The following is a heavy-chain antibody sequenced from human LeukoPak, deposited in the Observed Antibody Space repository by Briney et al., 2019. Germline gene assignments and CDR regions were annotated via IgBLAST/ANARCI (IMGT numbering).Heavy chain of an antibody. CDR2: IYPGDSDT. V-gene: IGHV5-51*01. CDR1: GYRFTSYW. J-gene: IGHJ5*02. D-gene: IGHD3-22*01. CDR3: AIYDSSGSIDP. Sequence: GESLKISCKGSGYRFTSYWIGWGCQMPGKGLEWMGIIYPGDSDTRYSPSFQGQVTISADKSISTAYLQWSSLKASDTAMYYCAIYDSSGSIDPWGQGTLVTVSS.